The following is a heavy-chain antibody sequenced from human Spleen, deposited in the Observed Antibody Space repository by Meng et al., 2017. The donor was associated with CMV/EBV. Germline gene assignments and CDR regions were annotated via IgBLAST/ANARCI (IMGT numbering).Heavy chain of an antibody. CDR3: AGGNSGTYYRFDY. D-gene: IGHD1-26*01. V-gene: IGHV1-69*05. J-gene: IGHJ4*02. CDR2: FILIFGSP. CDR1: GGTFSSYA. Sequence: SVKVSCKASGGTFSSYAISWVRQAPGQGLEWIGGFILIFGSPSYAQKFQGRVTITTDESTSTASMELSSLRSEDTAVYYCAGGNSGTYYRFDYWGQGTLVTVSS.